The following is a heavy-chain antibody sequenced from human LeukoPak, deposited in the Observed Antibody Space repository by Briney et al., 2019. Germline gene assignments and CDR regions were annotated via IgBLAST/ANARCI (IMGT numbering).Heavy chain of an antibody. Sequence: GGSLRLSCAASGFTFSSYAMEWVRQAPGKGLEWVSSITGSSDSIYYANSVKGRFTISRDNAKNSVYLQMNSLRAEDTAVYYCARLVCSTIPCYGKFYFDSWGQGTLVPVSS. CDR2: ITGSSDSI. V-gene: IGHV3-21*01. CDR3: ARLVCSTIPCYGKFYFDS. CDR1: GFTFSSYA. J-gene: IGHJ4*02. D-gene: IGHD2-2*01.